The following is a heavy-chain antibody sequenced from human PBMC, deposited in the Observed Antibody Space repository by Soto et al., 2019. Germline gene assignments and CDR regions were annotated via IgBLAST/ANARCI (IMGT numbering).Heavy chain of an antibody. CDR1: GYTLNEVA. V-gene: IGHV1-24*01. J-gene: IGHJ5*02. Sequence: ASVKVSCKVSGYTLNEVAMHWVRQAPGKGLEWLGGFDPDEAETIYAQHFQGRVTMTEDTSTDTVYMELSSLRSKDTALYFCTTYHGDYNFDHWGQGTLVTVSS. CDR3: TTYHGDYNFDH. CDR2: FDPDEAET. D-gene: IGHD4-17*01.